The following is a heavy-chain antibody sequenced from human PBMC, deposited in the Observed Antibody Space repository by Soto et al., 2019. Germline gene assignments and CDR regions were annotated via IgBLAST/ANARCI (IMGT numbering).Heavy chain of an antibody. CDR3: TRGPSGDNVDF. CDR2: IYEGGRT. Sequence: SETLSLTCTVSGGSVSSADWNWSWIRQTPGKGLEWIGHIYEGGRTYSNPSLMSRATISLDTSKNLFSLNLKSVTAADTAVYYCTRGPSGDNVDFWGQGLLVT. J-gene: IGHJ4*02. CDR1: GGSVSSADWN. V-gene: IGHV4-30-4*08. D-gene: IGHD7-27*01.